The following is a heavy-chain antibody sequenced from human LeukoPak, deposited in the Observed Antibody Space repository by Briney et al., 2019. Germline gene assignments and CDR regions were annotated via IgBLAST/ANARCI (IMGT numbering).Heavy chain of an antibody. CDR1: GYTFTGYY. D-gene: IGHD2-2*02. J-gene: IGHJ4*02. CDR2: INPNSGGT. Sequence: ASVKVSCKASGYTFTGYYMHWVRQAPGQGLEWMGWINPNSGGTNYAQKFLGRVTMTRDTSISTAYMELSRLRSDDTAVYYCARAAGLCSSTSCYTDYWGQGTLVTVSS. CDR3: ARAAGLCSSTSCYTDY. V-gene: IGHV1-2*02.